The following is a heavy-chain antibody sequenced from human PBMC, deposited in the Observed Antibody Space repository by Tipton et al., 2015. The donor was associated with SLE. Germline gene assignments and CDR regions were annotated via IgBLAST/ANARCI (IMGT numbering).Heavy chain of an antibody. J-gene: IGHJ3*02. CDR2: ISYDGSNK. CDR1: GFTFSSYG. V-gene: IGHV3-30*12. CDR3: ARDPRADDI. Sequence: SLRLSCAASGFTFSSYGMHWVRQAPGKGLEWVAVISYDGSNKYYADSVKGRFTISRDNSKNTLYLQMNSLRAEDTAVYYCARDPRADDIWGQGTMVTVSS.